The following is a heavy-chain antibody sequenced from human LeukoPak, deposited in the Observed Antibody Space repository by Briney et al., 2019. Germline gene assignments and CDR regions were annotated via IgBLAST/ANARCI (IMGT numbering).Heavy chain of an antibody. CDR1: RFTFSSYA. J-gene: IGHJ4*02. D-gene: IGHD6-6*01. CDR3: AKGSSSYYFDY. CDR2: ISGSGGNT. V-gene: IGHV3-23*01. Sequence: GGSLRLSCAASRFTFSSYAMTWVRQAPGEGLEWVSAISGSGGNTFYADSVKGRFTVSRDNSKNTLYLQMNSLRAEDTAVYYCAKGSSSYYFDYWGQGTLVTVSS.